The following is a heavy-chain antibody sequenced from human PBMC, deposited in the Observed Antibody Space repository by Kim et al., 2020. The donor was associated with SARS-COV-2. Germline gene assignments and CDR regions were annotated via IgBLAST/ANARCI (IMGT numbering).Heavy chain of an antibody. Sequence: SVKVSCKASGGTFSSYAISWVRQAPGQGLEWMGGIIPIFGTANYAQKFQGRVTITADESTSTAYMELSSLRSEDTAVYYCAREGVPAALWSGVGVWGSYRSEYYFDYWGQGTLVTVSS. CDR3: AREGVPAALWSGVGVWGSYRSEYYFDY. D-gene: IGHD3-16*02. V-gene: IGHV1-69*13. J-gene: IGHJ4*02. CDR2: IIPIFGTA. CDR1: GGTFSSYA.